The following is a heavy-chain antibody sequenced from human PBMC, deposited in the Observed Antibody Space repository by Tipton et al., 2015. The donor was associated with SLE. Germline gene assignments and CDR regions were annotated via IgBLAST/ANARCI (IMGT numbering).Heavy chain of an antibody. V-gene: IGHV3-11*01. J-gene: IGHJ4*02. CDR2: TSSTGGTI. CDR3: ARARNGDFADY. D-gene: IGHD4-17*01. Sequence: SLRLSCAASGFSFSDYYMSWIRQAPGGALEWVSYTSSTGGTINYADSVKGRFTISRDNAKNSLFLQMNSLRAEDTAVYYCARARNGDFADYWGQGTLVIVSS. CDR1: GFSFSDYY.